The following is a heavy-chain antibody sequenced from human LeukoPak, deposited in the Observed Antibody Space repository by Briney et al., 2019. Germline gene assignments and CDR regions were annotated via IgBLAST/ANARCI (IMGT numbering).Heavy chain of an antibody. D-gene: IGHD3-22*01. CDR3: AKRYYQDSSGYLGSIDY. J-gene: IGHJ4*02. CDR2: ISGSGGST. V-gene: IGHV3-23*01. CDR1: GFTFSSYA. Sequence: GGSLGLSCAASGFTFSSYAMNWVRQAPGKGLEWVSAISGSGGSTYYADSVKGRFTISRVNSKNTLYLQMNSLRAEDTAVYFCAKRYYQDSSGYLGSIDYWGQGTLVTVSS.